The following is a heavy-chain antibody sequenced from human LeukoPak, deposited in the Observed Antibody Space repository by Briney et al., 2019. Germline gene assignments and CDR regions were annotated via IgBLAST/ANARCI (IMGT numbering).Heavy chain of an antibody. CDR3: ARNDFWSGYNYIGSDAFDI. Sequence: PSETLSLTCSVSGDSISNSRYYWGWIRQPPGKGLEWIGSIYHSGSTYYNPSLKSRVTISVDTSKNQFSLKLSSVTAADTAVYYCARNDFWSGYNYIGSDAFDIWGQGTMVTVSS. CDR1: GDSISNSRYY. CDR2: IYHSGST. V-gene: IGHV4-39*07. J-gene: IGHJ3*02. D-gene: IGHD3-3*01.